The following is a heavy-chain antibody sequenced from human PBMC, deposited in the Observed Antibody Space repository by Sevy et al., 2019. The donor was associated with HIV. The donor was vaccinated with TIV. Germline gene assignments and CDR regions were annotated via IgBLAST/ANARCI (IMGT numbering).Heavy chain of an antibody. V-gene: IGHV3-23*01. D-gene: IGHD1-1*01. CDR2: ISGSGGYT. CDR3: EAITTAGRDY. Sequence: GGSLRLSCAASGFIFNSYVMSWVRQAPGKGLEWVSSISGSGGYTYYADSVKGRFTISRDNSNNMLYLQMNSLRAEATAVYYCEAITTAGRDYWGQGTLVTVSS. J-gene: IGHJ4*02. CDR1: GFIFNSYV.